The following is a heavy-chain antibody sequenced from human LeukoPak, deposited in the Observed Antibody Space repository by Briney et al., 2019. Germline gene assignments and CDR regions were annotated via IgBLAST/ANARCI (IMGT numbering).Heavy chain of an antibody. D-gene: IGHD2-2*01. V-gene: IGHV4-4*07. CDR2: IYTSGST. J-gene: IGHJ3*02. CDR1: GGSISSYY. Sequence: PSETLSLTCTVSGGSISSYYWSWIRQPAGKGLEWIGRIYTSGSTNYNPSLKSRVTMSVDTSKNQFSLKLSSVTAADTAVYYFVGYCSSTSCYGAFDIWGQGTMVTVSS. CDR3: VGYCSSTSCYGAFDI.